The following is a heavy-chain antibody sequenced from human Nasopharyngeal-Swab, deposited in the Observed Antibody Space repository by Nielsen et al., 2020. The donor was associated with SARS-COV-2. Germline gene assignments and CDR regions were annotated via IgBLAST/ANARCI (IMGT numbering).Heavy chain of an antibody. D-gene: IGHD2-2*01. CDR2: IDNYGSIT. J-gene: IGHJ4*02. CDR1: GYTFSRYW. Sequence: GESLKISCAASGYTFSRYWMHWVRQVPGKGLVWVSRIDNYGSITDYADSVRGRFSISRDTYQNTLHLQLNSLREEDTAVYYCVREGGTSGRAGYFDYWGQGTLVTVTS. CDR3: VREGGTSGRAGYFDY. V-gene: IGHV3-74*01.